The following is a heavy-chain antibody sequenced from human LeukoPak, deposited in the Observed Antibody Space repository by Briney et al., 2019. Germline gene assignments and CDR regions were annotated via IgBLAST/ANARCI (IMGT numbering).Heavy chain of an antibody. CDR3: ARGIRDANFDY. Sequence: GGSLRLSCAASGFTFSSYSMNWVRQAPGKGLEWVSSISSSSSYIYYADSVKGRFTISRDNAKNSLYLQMNSLRAEDTAVYYCARGIRDANFDYWGQGTLVTVFS. CDR2: ISSSSSYI. V-gene: IGHV3-21*04. CDR1: GFTFSSYS. J-gene: IGHJ4*02. D-gene: IGHD5-24*01.